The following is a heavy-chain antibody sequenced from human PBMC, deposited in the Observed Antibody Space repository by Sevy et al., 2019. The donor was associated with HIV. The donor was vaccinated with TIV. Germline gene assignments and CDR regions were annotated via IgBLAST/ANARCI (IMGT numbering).Heavy chain of an antibody. V-gene: IGHV1-2*02. CDR3: PRARLVPPINWFDP. D-gene: IGHD3-16*01. J-gene: IGHJ5*02. Sequence: AAVKVSCKASGYTFTGYYIHWVRQAPGQGLERMGWINPNSGGTNYAQQFQGRVTMSRDMSINTAYMELSRLRSDDTAVYYCPRARLVPPINWFDPWGQGTLVAVSS. CDR1: GYTFTGYY. CDR2: INPNSGGT.